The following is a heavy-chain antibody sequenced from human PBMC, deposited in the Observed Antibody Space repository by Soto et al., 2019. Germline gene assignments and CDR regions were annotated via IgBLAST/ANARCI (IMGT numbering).Heavy chain of an antibody. V-gene: IGHV3-23*01. CDR1: GFSFSSQA. CDR3: AKEIFAAAYAATSAFDL. CDR2: VDGSGGDT. J-gene: IGHJ4*02. Sequence: GGSLRLACAASGFSFSSQAIGWLRQAPGTGPEWVAFVDGSGGDTSYADSVKGRFIISRDNSDNSLFLHMNSLRAEDTGRYFCAKEIFAAAYAATSAFDLWGQGTLVTVSS. D-gene: IGHD2-8*01.